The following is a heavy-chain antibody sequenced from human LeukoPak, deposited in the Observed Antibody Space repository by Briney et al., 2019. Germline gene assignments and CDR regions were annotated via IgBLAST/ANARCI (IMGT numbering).Heavy chain of an antibody. CDR3: ASRIWVGTTFHYYYYMDV. CDR1: GFTFSSYW. J-gene: IGHJ6*03. Sequence: GGSLRLSCAASGFTFSSYWMSWVRQAPGKGLEWVANLNQDGSEKYYVDSVKGRFTISRDNTMNLLYLQINSLRAEDTAVYYCASRIWVGTTFHYYYYMDVWGKGTTVTVSS. V-gene: IGHV3-7*01. D-gene: IGHD1-26*01. CDR2: LNQDGSEK.